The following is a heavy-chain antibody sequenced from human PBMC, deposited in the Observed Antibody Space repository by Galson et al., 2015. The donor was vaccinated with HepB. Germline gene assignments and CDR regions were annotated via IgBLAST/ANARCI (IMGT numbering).Heavy chain of an antibody. CDR1: GFTFSNFA. Sequence: SLRLSCAASGFTFSNFAMNWVRQAPGKGLEWVSTIVGSGGLSFYADSVKGRFTISRGNSKNTLYLQLNSLRAEDTAVYYCARSVPAATNWFDPWGQGTLVTVSS. D-gene: IGHD2-15*01. J-gene: IGHJ5*02. V-gene: IGHV3-23*01. CDR2: IVGSGGLS. CDR3: ARSVPAATNWFDP.